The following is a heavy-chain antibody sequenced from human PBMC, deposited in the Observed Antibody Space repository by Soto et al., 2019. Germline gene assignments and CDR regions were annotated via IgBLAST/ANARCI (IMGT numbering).Heavy chain of an antibody. D-gene: IGHD3-10*01. J-gene: IGHJ5*02. Sequence: PGGSLRLSCAASGFTFSSYAISWGRQAPGKGLEWVSAISGSGGSTYYADSVKGRFTISRDNSKNTLYLQMNSLRAEDTAVYYCAKDPNYYGSGSYHWFDPWGQGTLVTVSS. CDR1: GFTFSSYA. CDR3: AKDPNYYGSGSYHWFDP. CDR2: ISGSGGST. V-gene: IGHV3-23*01.